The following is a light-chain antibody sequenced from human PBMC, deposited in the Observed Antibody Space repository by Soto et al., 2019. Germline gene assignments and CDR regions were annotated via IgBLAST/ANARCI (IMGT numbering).Light chain of an antibody. CDR2: AAS. V-gene: IGKV3-11*01. CDR1: QGLGAN. Sequence: TVMTQSPATLSVSPGERSPLTCRASQGLGANLAWYQQRPGQAPRLLIYAASTRATGVPARFSGSGSGTDFTLTISSLEPEDFAVYYCQQRFYWPPTVGGGTKVDIK. J-gene: IGKJ4*01. CDR3: QQRFYWPPT.